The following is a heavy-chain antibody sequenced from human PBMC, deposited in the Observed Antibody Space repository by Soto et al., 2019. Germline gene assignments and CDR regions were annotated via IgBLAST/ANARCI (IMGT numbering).Heavy chain of an antibody. V-gene: IGHV1-46*02. J-gene: IGHJ6*02. CDR1: GYTLNTYY. CDR3: ARGGGFSPYYYNLDV. D-gene: IGHD2-15*01. Sequence: HVQLVQSGAEVQKPGASVKVSCKASGYTLNTYYMHWVRQAPGQGPEWMGIINPRGGSTTYAQNFQDRVTMTRDTSSSTVYMELSRLRSEDTAVYYCARGGGFSPYYYNLDVWGQGTTVTVSS. CDR2: INPRGGST.